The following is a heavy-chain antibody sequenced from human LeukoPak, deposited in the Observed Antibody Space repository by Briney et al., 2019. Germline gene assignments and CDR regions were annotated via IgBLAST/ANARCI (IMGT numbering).Heavy chain of an antibody. Sequence: SETLSLTCAVYGGSFSGYYWNWIRQSPGKGLEWIGEINHSGSTNYNPSLKSRVTISVDTSMNQFSLKLSSVTAADTAVYYCARSLGRPYGCTNGVCQSRFDPWGQGTLVTVSS. V-gene: IGHV4-34*01. CDR1: GGSFSGYY. D-gene: IGHD2-8*01. J-gene: IGHJ5*02. CDR3: ARSLGRPYGCTNGVCQSRFDP. CDR2: INHSGST.